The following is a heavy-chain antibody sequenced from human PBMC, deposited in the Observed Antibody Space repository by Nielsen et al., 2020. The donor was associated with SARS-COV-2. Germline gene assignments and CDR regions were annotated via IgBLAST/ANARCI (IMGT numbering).Heavy chain of an antibody. J-gene: IGHJ6*02. CDR1: GGTFSSYT. V-gene: IGHV1-69*04. CDR2: IIPTLGIA. D-gene: IGHD2-8*01. CDR3: ARDTSEYCTNGVCPGGYGMDV. Sequence: SVKVSCKASGGTFSSYTISWVRQAPGQGLEWMGRIIPTLGIANYAQKFQGRVTITADKSTSTAYMELSSLRSEDTAVYYCARDTSEYCTNGVCPGGYGMDVWGQGTTVTVSS.